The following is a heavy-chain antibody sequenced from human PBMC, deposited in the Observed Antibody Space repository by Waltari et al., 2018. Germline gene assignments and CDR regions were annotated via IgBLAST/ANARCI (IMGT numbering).Heavy chain of an antibody. Sequence: QPQLQESGPGLVKPSEPLSLTCTVSGGPIRRSSYYCGLLRQPPGKGLEWIGSIYYSGSTYYNPSLKSRVTISVDTAKNQFSLKLSSVTAADTAVYYCARLPRQLVKGVDYWGQGTLVTVSS. CDR3: ARLPRQLVKGVDY. J-gene: IGHJ4*02. D-gene: IGHD6-13*01. V-gene: IGHV4-39*01. CDR1: GGPIRRSSYY. CDR2: IYYSGST.